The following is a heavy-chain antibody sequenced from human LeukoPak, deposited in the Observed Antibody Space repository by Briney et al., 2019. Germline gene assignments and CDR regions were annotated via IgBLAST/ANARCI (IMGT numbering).Heavy chain of an antibody. D-gene: IGHD3-22*01. CDR1: GYTFTSYY. Sequence: ASVKVSCKASGYTFTSYYMHWVRQAPGQGLEWMGIINPSGGSTSYAQKFQGRVTMTRDTSTSTVYMELSSLRSEDTAVYYCARDGDGITMIVVVIPVTFNAFDIWGQGTMVTVPS. CDR3: ARDGDGITMIVVVIPVTFNAFDI. J-gene: IGHJ3*02. V-gene: IGHV1-46*01. CDR2: INPSGGST.